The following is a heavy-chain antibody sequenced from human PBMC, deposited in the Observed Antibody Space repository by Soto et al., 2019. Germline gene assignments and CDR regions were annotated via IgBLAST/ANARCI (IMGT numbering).Heavy chain of an antibody. D-gene: IGHD6-19*01. J-gene: IGHJ6*02. Sequence: AASVKVSCKASGYTFTSYGISWVRQAPGQGLEWMGWISAYNGNTNYAQKLQGRVTMTTDTSTSTAYMELRSLRSDDTAVYYCARDRYSSGWYYPRPYYYYGMDVWGQGTTVTVSS. CDR2: ISAYNGNT. CDR3: ARDRYSSGWYYPRPYYYYGMDV. CDR1: GYTFTSYG. V-gene: IGHV1-18*04.